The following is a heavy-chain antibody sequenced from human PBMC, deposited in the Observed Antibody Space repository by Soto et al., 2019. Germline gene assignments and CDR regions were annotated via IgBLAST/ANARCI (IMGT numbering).Heavy chain of an antibody. CDR2: ISGYNGDT. D-gene: IGHD2-8*01. J-gene: IGHJ6*02. CDR3: AKNGHPPYYYYGMDV. V-gene: IGHV1-18*01. CDR1: GYTFTKYG. Sequence: ASVKVSCKASGYTFTKYGISWVRQAPGQGLEWMGWISGYNGDTNYAQKFQGRVTMTIDTSTTTAYLELRRLTYDDTAVYFCAKNGHPPYYYYGMDVWGQGTTVTVSS.